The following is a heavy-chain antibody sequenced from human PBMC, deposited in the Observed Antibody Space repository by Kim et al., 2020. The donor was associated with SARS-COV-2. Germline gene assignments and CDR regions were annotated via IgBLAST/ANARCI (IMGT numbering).Heavy chain of an antibody. Sequence: ESVKGRSTISRANAKNSLYLQMNGLRAEDTAVYYCAREGGGSSGWSWFDPWGQGTLVTVSS. D-gene: IGHD6-19*01. CDR3: AREGGGSSGWSWFDP. J-gene: IGHJ5*02. V-gene: IGHV3-21*01.